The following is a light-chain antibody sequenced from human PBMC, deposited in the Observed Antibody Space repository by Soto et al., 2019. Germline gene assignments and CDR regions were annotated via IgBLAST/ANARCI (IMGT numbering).Light chain of an antibody. CDR3: QQGSNWPPGLT. CDR2: DAS. V-gene: IGKV3-11*01. CDR1: QSVSTN. Sequence: EIVLTQSPATLSLSPGERATLSCRASQSVSTNLAWYQQKPGQAPRLLIYDASNRATGIPARFSGSGSGTDFTLTISSLEPDDFAFYYCQQGSNWPPGLTFGGGRKVEIK. J-gene: IGKJ4*01.